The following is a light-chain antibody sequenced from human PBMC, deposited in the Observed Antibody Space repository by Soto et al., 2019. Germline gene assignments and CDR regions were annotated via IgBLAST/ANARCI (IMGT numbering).Light chain of an antibody. CDR1: SSDVGGYNY. CDR2: EVN. J-gene: IGLJ2*01. CDR3: CSFTSSTTVI. V-gene: IGLV2-14*01. Sequence: QSVLTQPASVSGSPGQSITISCTGTSSDVGGYNYVSWYQQYPGKAPKLMIYEVNNRPSGVSDRFSGSKSGNTASLTISGLQAEDEADYYCCSFTSSTTVIFGGGTQLTVL.